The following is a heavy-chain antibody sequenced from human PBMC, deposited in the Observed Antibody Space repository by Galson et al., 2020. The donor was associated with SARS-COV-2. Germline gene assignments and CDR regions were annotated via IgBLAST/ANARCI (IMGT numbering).Heavy chain of an antibody. Sequence: GGSLRLSCAASGFTFSDYYMSWIRQAPGKGTEWVSYISSSSSYTNYADSVKGRFTISRDNAKNSLYRQMNSLRAEDTAVYYCARVERGYCSSTSCYIPGYYYYMDVWGKGTTVTVSS. D-gene: IGHD2-2*02. J-gene: IGHJ6*03. CDR2: ISSSSSYT. CDR1: GFTFSDYY. V-gene: IGHV3-11*05. CDR3: ARVERGYCSSTSCYIPGYYYYMDV.